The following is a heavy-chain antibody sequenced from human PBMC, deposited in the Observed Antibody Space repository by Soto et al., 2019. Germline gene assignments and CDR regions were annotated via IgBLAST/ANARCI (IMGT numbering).Heavy chain of an antibody. CDR3: ARRRYYDILTGSDGFDI. CDR1: GYNFTNYW. J-gene: IGHJ3*02. V-gene: IGHV5-51*01. CDR2: IYPGDSDT. Sequence: GESLKISCKGSGYNFTNYWIGCVGPMPGKGLESMGIIYPGDSDTTYSPSFQGRVTISADKSISTASLQWSSLKASDTAIYYCARRRYYDILTGSDGFDIWGQGTMVTVSS. D-gene: IGHD3-9*01.